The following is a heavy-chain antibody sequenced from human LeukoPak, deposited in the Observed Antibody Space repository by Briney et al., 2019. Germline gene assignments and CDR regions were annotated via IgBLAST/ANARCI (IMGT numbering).Heavy chain of an antibody. CDR2: INPNSGGT. D-gene: IGHD2-2*01. Sequence: ASVKVSCKASGYTFTGYYMHWVRQAPGQGLEWMGWINPNSGGTNYAQKFQGRVTITADESTSTAYMELSSLRSEDTAVYYCARDWCSSTSCYGGNWFDPWGQGTLVTVSS. CDR3: ARDWCSSTSCYGGNWFDP. CDR1: GYTFTGYY. V-gene: IGHV1-2*02. J-gene: IGHJ5*02.